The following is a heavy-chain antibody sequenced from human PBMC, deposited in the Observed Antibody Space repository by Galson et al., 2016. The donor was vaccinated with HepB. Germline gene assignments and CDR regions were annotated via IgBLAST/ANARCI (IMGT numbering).Heavy chain of an antibody. J-gene: IGHJ4*02. Sequence: SETLSPTCAVSAGSISGSAYYWGWIRLPPEKGLEWIGSIHYSGSTYYNPSLKSRVTISVDTSKNQFPLKVSSVTAADTAVYYCAKFNDYSHPFDQWGQGSLVTVSS. D-gene: IGHD4-11*01. CDR1: AGSISGSAYY. CDR2: IHYSGST. V-gene: IGHV4-39*01. CDR3: AKFNDYSHPFDQ.